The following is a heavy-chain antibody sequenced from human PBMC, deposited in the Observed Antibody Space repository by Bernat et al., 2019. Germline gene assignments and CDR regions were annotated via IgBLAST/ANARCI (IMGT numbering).Heavy chain of an antibody. CDR3: ARMGGYDSADAFDI. CDR2: ISSSGSTI. J-gene: IGHJ3*02. D-gene: IGHD5-12*01. V-gene: IGHV3-48*03. CDR1: GFTFSSYE. Sequence: EVQLVESGGGLVQPGGSLRLSCAASGFTFSSYEMNWVRQAPGKGLEWVSYISSSGSTIYDAACVKGRFTISRDNAKNSLYLQMNSLGAEDTAVYYCARMGGYDSADAFDIWGQGTMVTVSS.